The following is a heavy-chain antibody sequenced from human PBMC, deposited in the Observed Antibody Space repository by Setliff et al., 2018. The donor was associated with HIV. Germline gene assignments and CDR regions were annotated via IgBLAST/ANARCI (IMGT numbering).Heavy chain of an antibody. CDR3: ARGSRQLTIFGVVFKTNYYFMDV. V-gene: IGHV4-34*01. CDR2: INHDRTT. CDR1: GGSFSGYY. J-gene: IGHJ6*03. Sequence: SETLSLTFAVYGGSFSGYYWSWIRQPPGKGLEWIGEINHDRTTNYNPSLKSRVTISVDTSKNQFSLTLNSVTAADTAVYYCARGSRQLTIFGVVFKTNYYFMDVWGKGTAVTV. D-gene: IGHD3-3*01.